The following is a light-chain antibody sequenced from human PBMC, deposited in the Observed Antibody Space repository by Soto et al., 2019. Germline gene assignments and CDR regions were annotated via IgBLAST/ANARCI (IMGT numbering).Light chain of an antibody. CDR1: QGIRND. CDR3: QQYNVYST. J-gene: IGKJ4*01. Sequence: DIQMTQSPSSLSSSVGDRVTITCRASQGIRNDLGWYQQKPGKAPKVLIYKASNLESGVPSRFSGSGSETEFTLTISSLQPDDFATYYCQQYNVYSTFGGGTKVDIK. CDR2: KAS. V-gene: IGKV1-17*01.